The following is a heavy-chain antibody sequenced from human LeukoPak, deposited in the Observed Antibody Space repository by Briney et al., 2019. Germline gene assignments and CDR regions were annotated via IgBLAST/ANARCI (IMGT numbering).Heavy chain of an antibody. CDR2: IYPGDSDT. CDR1: GYSFTSYW. V-gene: IGHV5-51*01. CDR3: AREWRGYSGYDPDDAFDI. Sequence: GESLKISCKGSGYSFTSYWIGWVRQMPGKGLEWMGIIYPGDSDTRYSPSLQGQVTISADKSISTAYLQWSSLKASDTAMYYCAREWRGYSGYDPDDAFDIWGQGTMVTVSS. J-gene: IGHJ3*02. D-gene: IGHD5-12*01.